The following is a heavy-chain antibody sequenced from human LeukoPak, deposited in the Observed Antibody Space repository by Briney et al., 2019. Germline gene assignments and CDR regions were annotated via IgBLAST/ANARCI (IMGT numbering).Heavy chain of an antibody. CDR1: GYAFATYW. D-gene: IGHD3-22*01. CDR3: ARFEVNHEDSSSYYYFDY. CDR2: IYPADSGI. Sequence: KTGESLKISCRVFGYAFATYWIGWVRQVPGKGLEWMGIIYPADSGIKYNPSFEGQVTFSADKSINTAYLQWNSLKASDTAMYYCARFEVNHEDSSSYYYFDYWGQGTLVTVSS. J-gene: IGHJ4*02. V-gene: IGHV5-51*01.